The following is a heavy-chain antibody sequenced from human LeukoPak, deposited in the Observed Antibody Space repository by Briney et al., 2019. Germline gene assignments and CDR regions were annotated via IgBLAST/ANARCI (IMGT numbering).Heavy chain of an antibody. CDR3: ARQGYGSGSYYSPLYYYMDV. J-gene: IGHJ6*03. V-gene: IGHV4-4*07. CDR2: NYTSGST. CDR1: GGSISSYY. Sequence: SETLSLTCTVSGGSISSYYWSWIRQPAGKGLEWIGRNYTSGSTNYNPSLKSRVTMSVDTSKNQFSLKLSSVTAADTAVYYCARQGYGSGSYYSPLYYYMDVWGKGTTVTVSS. D-gene: IGHD3-10*01.